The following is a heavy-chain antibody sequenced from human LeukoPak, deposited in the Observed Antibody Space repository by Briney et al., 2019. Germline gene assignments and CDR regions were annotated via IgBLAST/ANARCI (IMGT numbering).Heavy chain of an antibody. Sequence: GGSLRLSCSASGFVFSDYAMHWARQAPGKGLEYLSGISGNGVATYYVDSVQGRFTVSRDNSKTTLYLQINGLRREDTAFYYCITDRGSSGWDFDSWGQGTLLTVSS. D-gene: IGHD6-19*01. CDR3: ITDRGSSGWDFDS. V-gene: IGHV3-64D*06. J-gene: IGHJ4*02. CDR1: GFVFSDYA. CDR2: ISGNGVAT.